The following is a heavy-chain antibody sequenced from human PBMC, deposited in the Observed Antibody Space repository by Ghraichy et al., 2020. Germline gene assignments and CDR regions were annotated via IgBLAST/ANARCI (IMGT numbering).Heavy chain of an antibody. J-gene: IGHJ4*02. CDR3: AHRQRLIPSNGVCFDY. CDR1: GFSVSTNGVA. D-gene: IGHD2-8*01. V-gene: IGHV2-5*02. Sequence: SGPTLVKPTQTLTLTCTFSGFSVSTNGVAVAWIRQPPGKALEWLALIYWDDDKRYSPSLKSRLTITKDTSKNQVVLTMTNMDPVETATYYCAHRQRLIPSNGVCFDYWGQGALVTVSS. CDR2: IYWDDDK.